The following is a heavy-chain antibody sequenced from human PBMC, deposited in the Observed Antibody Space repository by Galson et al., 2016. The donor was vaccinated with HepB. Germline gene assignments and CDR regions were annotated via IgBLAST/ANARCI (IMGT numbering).Heavy chain of an antibody. CDR2: INPGNGNT. V-gene: IGHV1-3*01. CDR1: GYSFTNYA. CDR3: SRVPGGSSTRFDS. J-gene: IGHJ4*02. D-gene: IGHD1-26*01. Sequence: SVKVSCKASGYSFTNYAIHWVRQAPGQRLEWMGWINPGNGNTKYSQKFQGRVTITRDTSATTDYMELSSLGPEDTAVYYCSRVPGGSSTRFDSWGQGTLVTVSS.